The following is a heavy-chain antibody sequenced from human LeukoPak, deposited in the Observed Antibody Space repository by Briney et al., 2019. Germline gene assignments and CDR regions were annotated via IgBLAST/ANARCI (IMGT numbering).Heavy chain of an antibody. V-gene: IGHV3-33*06. CDR1: GFTFSSYG. CDR3: AKGVDTAVVTGSYNWFDP. D-gene: IGHD5-18*01. J-gene: IGHJ5*02. CDR2: IWYDGSNK. Sequence: GGSLTLSCAPSGFTFSSYGMLWVRQAPGQGLEWVALIWYDGSNKYYTHSVKGRFTISRDNSNNTLYLQMNSLRAEDTAVYYCAKGVDTAVVTGSYNWFDPWGQGTLVTVSS.